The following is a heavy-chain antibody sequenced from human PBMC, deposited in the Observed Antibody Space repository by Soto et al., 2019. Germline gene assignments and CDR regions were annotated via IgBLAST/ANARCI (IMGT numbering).Heavy chain of an antibody. CDR2: INHSGST. V-gene: IGHV4-34*01. CDR1: GGSFSGYY. CDR3: AIDGYSSFHY. D-gene: IGHD6-13*01. J-gene: IGHJ4*02. Sequence: SETLSLTCAVYGGSFSGYYWSWIRQPPGKGLEWIGEINHSGSTNYNPSLKSRVTISVDTSKNQFSLKLSSVTAADTAVYYCAIDGYSSFHYWGQGTLVTVSS.